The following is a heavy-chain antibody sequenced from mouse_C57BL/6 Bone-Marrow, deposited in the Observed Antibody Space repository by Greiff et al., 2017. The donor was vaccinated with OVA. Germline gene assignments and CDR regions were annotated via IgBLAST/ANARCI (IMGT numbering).Heavy chain of an antibody. Sequence: LVESGAELVKPGASVKLSCKASGYTFTEYTIHWVKQRSGQGLEWIGWFYPGSGSIKYNEKFKDKATLTADKSSSTVYMELSRLTSEDSAVYFCARHEDKLGLYWYFDVWGTGTTVTVSS. CDR2: FYPGSGSI. D-gene: IGHD4-1*01. V-gene: IGHV1-62-2*01. CDR1: GYTFTEYT. J-gene: IGHJ1*03. CDR3: ARHEDKLGLYWYFDV.